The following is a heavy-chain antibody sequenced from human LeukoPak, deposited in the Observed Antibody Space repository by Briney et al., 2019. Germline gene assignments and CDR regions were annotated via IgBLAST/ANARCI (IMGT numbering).Heavy chain of an antibody. D-gene: IGHD6-19*01. CDR3: TRAVSGGRWD. Sequence: PGGSLRLSCAASGFTFSSYAMSWVRQAPGKGLEWVSAISDSGGNTYYADSVKGRFTISRDDSKNTLYLQMNSLRAEDTAVYYCTRAVSGGRWDWGQGTLVTVSS. J-gene: IGHJ4*02. CDR2: ISDSGGNT. CDR1: GFTFSSYA. V-gene: IGHV3-23*01.